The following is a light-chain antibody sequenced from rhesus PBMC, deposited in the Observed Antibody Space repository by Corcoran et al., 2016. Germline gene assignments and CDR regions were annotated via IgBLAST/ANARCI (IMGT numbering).Light chain of an antibody. CDR3: LQSYNWPLS. J-gene: IGKJ2*01. CDR2: ATS. V-gene: IGKV3-24*03. CDR1: QSITNY. Sequence: EIVMTQSPATLALSPGERAALSCRASQSITNYLAWYQQRPGQPPRPLIYATSNRATDIPSRFSGSGSGTEFTLTISGLEPEDVGIYFCLQSYNWPLSFGQGTKVEIK.